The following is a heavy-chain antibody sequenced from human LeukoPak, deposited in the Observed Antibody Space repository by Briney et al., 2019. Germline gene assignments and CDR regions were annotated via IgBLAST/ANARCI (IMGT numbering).Heavy chain of an antibody. J-gene: IGHJ4*02. CDR2: IKSNTDGGTT. CDR3: TTIRAYSSSYPLDY. D-gene: IGHD6-6*01. CDR1: GFTFSNAW. Sequence: PGGSLRLSCAASGFTFSNAWMSWVRQAPGKGLEWVGGIKSNTDGGTTDYAAPVKGRFTISRDDSKNTLYLQMNSLKTEDTAVYYCTTIRAYSSSYPLDYWGQGTLVTVSS. V-gene: IGHV3-15*01.